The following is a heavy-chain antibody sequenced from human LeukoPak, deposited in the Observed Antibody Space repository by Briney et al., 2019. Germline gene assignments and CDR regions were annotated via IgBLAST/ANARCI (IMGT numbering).Heavy chain of an antibody. Sequence: ASVKVSCRVSGYTLTELSMHWVRQAPGKGLEWMGGFDPEDGETIYAQKFQGRVTMTEDTSTDTAYMELSSLRSEDTAVYYCATAVVPAAFDYYYGMDVWGQGTTVTVSS. CDR2: FDPEDGET. D-gene: IGHD2-2*01. J-gene: IGHJ6*02. CDR3: ATAVVPAAFDYYYGMDV. V-gene: IGHV1-24*01. CDR1: GYTLTELS.